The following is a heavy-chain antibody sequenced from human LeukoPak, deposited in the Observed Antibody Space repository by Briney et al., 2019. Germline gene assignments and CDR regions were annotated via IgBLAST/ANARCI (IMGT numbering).Heavy chain of an antibody. J-gene: IGHJ5*02. CDR3: ARGRAFNWFDP. CDR2: INHSGST. CDR1: GGSFSGYY. D-gene: IGHD3-3*02. Sequence: SETLSLTCAVYGGSFSGYYWSWIRQPPGKGLEWIGEINHSGSTNYNPSLKSRVTISVDTSKNQFSLKLSSVAAADTAVYYCARGRAFNWFDPWGQGPLVPVSS. V-gene: IGHV4-34*01.